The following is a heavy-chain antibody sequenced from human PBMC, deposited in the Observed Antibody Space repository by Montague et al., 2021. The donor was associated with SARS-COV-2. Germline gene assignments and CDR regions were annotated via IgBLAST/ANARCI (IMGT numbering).Heavy chain of an antibody. CDR3: ARAGVWFGELPLDY. D-gene: IGHD3-10*01. CDR2: ISSNGGSI. CDR1: GFTFSSHA. V-gene: IGHV3-64*01. Sequence: SLRLSCAASGFTFSSHAMHWVRQALGKGLEYVSAISSNGGSIYYANSVKVRFTISRDNSKNTLYLQMGSLRAEDMAVYYCARAGVWFGELPLDYWGQGTLVTVSS. J-gene: IGHJ4*02.